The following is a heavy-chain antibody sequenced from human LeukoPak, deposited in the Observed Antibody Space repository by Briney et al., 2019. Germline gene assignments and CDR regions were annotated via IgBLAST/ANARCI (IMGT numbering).Heavy chain of an antibody. Sequence: PSETLSLTCTVSGGSVTSASHYWAWIRQPPGTGLEWIGSIHYSGSTYSSPSLKSRLTISGDASKSQFSLKLTFVTAADTAVYYCTRHHDYGDKIDYWGQGTLVTVSS. D-gene: IGHD4-23*01. CDR1: GGSVTSASHY. V-gene: IGHV4-39*01. CDR2: IHYSGST. CDR3: TRHHDYGDKIDY. J-gene: IGHJ4*02.